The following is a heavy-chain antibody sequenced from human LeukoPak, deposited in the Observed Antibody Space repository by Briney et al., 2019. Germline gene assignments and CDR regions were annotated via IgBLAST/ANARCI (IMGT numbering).Heavy chain of an antibody. D-gene: IGHD6-13*01. CDR1: GGSVTSYY. J-gene: IGHJ4*02. CDR2: IYYSGGT. Sequence: PSETLSLTCSVSGGSVTSYYCNWVRQPPGRGLEWIGYIYYSGGTNYNPSLESRVTISLDTANTQYSLKLKSVTAEDTAVYYCATAGATSPSSASWFNMEDWGQGTLVPVSS. V-gene: IGHV4-59*08. CDR3: ATAGATSPSSASWFNMED.